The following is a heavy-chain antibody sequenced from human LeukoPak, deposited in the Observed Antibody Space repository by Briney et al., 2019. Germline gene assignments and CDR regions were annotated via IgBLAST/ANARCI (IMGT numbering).Heavy chain of an antibody. Sequence: GGSLRLSCAASGFTFSSHWMHWVRQAPGKGLEWVANIKQDGSEKYYVDSVKGRFTISRDNAKNSLYLQMNSLRAEDTAVYYCVGFGEQFDYWGQGTLVTVSS. CDR3: VGFGEQFDY. CDR2: IKQDGSEK. V-gene: IGHV3-7*03. CDR1: GFTFSSHW. D-gene: IGHD3-10*01. J-gene: IGHJ4*02.